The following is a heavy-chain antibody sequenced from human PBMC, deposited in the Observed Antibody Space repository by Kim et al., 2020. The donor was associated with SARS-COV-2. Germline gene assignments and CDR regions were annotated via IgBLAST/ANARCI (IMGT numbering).Heavy chain of an antibody. V-gene: IGHV3-66*01. J-gene: IGHJ3*02. Sequence: YAHSDTGRLPISRDNSKNTLYLQMNSLRAEDTAVYYCARDLTVEDDAFDIWGQGTMVTVSS. CDR3: ARDLTVEDDAFDI.